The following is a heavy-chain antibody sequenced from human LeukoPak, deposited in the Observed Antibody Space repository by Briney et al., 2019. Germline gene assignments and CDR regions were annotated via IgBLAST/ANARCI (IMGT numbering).Heavy chain of an antibody. CDR3: ARDPPIRGGSPYNRFDN. V-gene: IGHV1-18*01. CDR1: GYTFTSYG. Sequence: GASVKVSCKASGYTFTSYGISWVRQAPGQGLEWMGWISAYNGNTNYAQKLQGRVTMTTDTSTSTAYMELRSLRSDDTAVYYCARDPPIRGGSPYNRFDNWGQGTLVTVSS. D-gene: IGHD1-26*01. J-gene: IGHJ4*02. CDR2: ISAYNGNT.